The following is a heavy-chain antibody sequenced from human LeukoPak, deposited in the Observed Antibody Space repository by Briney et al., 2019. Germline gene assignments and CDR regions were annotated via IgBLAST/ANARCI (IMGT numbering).Heavy chain of an antibody. J-gene: IGHJ4*02. CDR2: FNPKSGDT. V-gene: IGHV1-2*02. CDR3: ARDLPSTPNWELDY. CDR1: GYTFSDYY. D-gene: IGHD7-27*01. Sequence: ASVKVSCKASGYTFSDYYLHWVRQAPGQGLEWMGKFNPKSGDTDYSQDFQGRVSMTRDTSVSTAYMELSRLTSYDTAVYFCARDLPSTPNWELDYWGQGTLVTVSS.